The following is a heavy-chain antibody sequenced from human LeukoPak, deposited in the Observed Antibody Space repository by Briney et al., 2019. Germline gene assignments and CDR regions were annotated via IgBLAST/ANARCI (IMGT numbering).Heavy chain of an antibody. CDR3: ARGYYDSWSGYLDY. CDR2: ISSSGSTI. CDR1: GFTFSSYE. V-gene: IGHV3-48*03. Sequence: PGGSLRLSCAASGFTFSSYEMNWVRQAPGKGLEWVSYISSSGSTIYYADSVKGRFTISRDNAKNSLYLQMNSLRAEDTAVYYCARGYYDSWSGYLDYWGQGTLVTVSS. J-gene: IGHJ4*02. D-gene: IGHD3-3*01.